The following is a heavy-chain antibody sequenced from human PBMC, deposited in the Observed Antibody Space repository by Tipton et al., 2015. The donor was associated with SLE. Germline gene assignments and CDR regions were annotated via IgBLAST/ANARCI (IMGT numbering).Heavy chain of an antibody. D-gene: IGHD1-26*01. CDR1: GGSISDSTVY. J-gene: IGHJ4*02. Sequence: TLSLTCTVSGGSISDSTVYWAWIRQPPGKGLEWIGSMYYGGDTYHNPSLKSRVTMSVDTSKNHFSLRLSSATAADTAVYYCASAQWDANIYFDYWGQGALVTVSS. V-gene: IGHV4-39*07. CDR2: MYYGGDT. CDR3: ASAQWDANIYFDY.